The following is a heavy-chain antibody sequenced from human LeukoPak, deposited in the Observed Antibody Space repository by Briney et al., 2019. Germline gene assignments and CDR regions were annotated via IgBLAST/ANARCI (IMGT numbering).Heavy chain of an antibody. Sequence: GGSLRLSCVVSGFTFSTYRMNWVRQAPGKGLEWVSSISITNSYIYYADSVTGRFTISRDNAKNSLYLQMNSLRAEDTAVYYCARRATTERGHSYGLDYWGQGTLVTASS. CDR3: ARRATTERGHSYGLDY. V-gene: IGHV3-21*01. CDR1: GFTFSTYR. CDR2: ISITNSYI. J-gene: IGHJ4*02. D-gene: IGHD5-18*01.